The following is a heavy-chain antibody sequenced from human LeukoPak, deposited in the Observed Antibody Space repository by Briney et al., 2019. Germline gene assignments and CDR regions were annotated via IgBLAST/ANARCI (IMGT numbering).Heavy chain of an antibody. Sequence: GGSLRLSCAASGFTFSSYSMNWVRQAPGKGLEWVSSISSGSDHIYYADSVKGRFTISRDNAKNSLYLQMNSLRAEDTAVYYCARESRDYYDSSGAFQHWGQGTLVTVSS. V-gene: IGHV3-21*01. D-gene: IGHD3-22*01. CDR1: GFTFSSYS. CDR3: ARESRDYYDSSGAFQH. CDR2: ISSGSDHI. J-gene: IGHJ1*01.